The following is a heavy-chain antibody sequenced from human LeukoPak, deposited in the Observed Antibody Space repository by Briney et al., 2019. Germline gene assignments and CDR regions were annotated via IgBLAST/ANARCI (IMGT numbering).Heavy chain of an antibody. V-gene: IGHV3-23*01. Sequence: GGSLRLSCAASGFTFSSYAMSWVRQAPGKGLEWVSAISGSGGSTYYADSVKGRFTISRDNSKNTLYLQMNSLRAEDTAVYYCAKDETGYSSSWSHYWGQGTLVTVSS. CDR1: GFTFSSYA. CDR2: ISGSGGST. J-gene: IGHJ4*02. D-gene: IGHD6-13*01. CDR3: AKDETGYSSSWSHY.